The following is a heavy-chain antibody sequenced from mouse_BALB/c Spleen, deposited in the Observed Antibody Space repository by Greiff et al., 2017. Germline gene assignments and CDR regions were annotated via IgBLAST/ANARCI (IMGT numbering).Heavy chain of an antibody. CDR1: GFTFSSYA. CDR3: AREDGNHFDY. CDR2: ISSGGST. J-gene: IGHJ2*01. D-gene: IGHD2-1*01. Sequence: EVKLQESGGGLVKPGGSLKLSCAASGFTFSSYAMSWVRQTPEKRLEWVASISSGGSTYYPDSVKGRFTISRDNARNILYLQMSSLRSEDTAMYYCAREDGNHFDYWGQGTTLTVSS. V-gene: IGHV5-6-5*01.